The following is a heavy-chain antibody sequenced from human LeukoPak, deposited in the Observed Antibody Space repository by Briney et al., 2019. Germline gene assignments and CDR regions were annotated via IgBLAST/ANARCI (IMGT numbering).Heavy chain of an antibody. D-gene: IGHD3-16*02. Sequence: GRSLRLSCAASGFSFTNYAMHWVRQAPGKGLAWVAVVSYDETNKGYTDSVKGRFTISRDNSKNTVYLQMNGLRAEDTGVYYCGEGSGGAIVHDYFDSWGQGTLVTVSS. CDR1: GFSFTNYA. J-gene: IGHJ4*02. CDR3: GEGSGGAIVHDYFDS. CDR2: VSYDETNK. V-gene: IGHV3-30*18.